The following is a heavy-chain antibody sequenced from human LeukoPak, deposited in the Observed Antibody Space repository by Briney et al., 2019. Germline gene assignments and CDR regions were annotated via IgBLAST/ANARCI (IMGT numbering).Heavy chain of an antibody. J-gene: IGHJ4*02. CDR3: AVSSGYFGAFDY. Sequence: ASVKVSCKASGYTFTSYDINWVRQATGQGLEWMGWMNPNSGNTGYAQKFQGRVTMTRNTSISTAYMELSSLRSEDTAVYYCAVSSGYFGAFDYGGQGTLVTVSS. D-gene: IGHD3-22*01. CDR2: MNPNSGNT. V-gene: IGHV1-8*01. CDR1: GYTFTSYD.